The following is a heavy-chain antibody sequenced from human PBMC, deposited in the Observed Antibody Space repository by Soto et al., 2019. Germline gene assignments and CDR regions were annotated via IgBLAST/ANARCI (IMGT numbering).Heavy chain of an antibody. J-gene: IGHJ4*02. V-gene: IGHV3-21*01. D-gene: IGHD6-13*01. CDR2: ISSSSSYI. CDR1: GFIFSSYS. Sequence: EVQLVESGGGLVKPGGSLRLSCAASGFIFSSYSMNWVRQAPGKGLEWVSSISSSSSYIYYADSVKGRFTISRDNAKNSLYLQMNSLRAEDTAVYYCARDLQPNFDYWGQGTLVTVSS. CDR3: ARDLQPNFDY.